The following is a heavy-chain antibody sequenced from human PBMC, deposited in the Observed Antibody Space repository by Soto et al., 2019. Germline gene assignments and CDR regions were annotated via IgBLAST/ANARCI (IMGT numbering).Heavy chain of an antibody. J-gene: IGHJ4*02. D-gene: IGHD5-12*01. CDR1: GGSFSGYY. CDR2: IDHSGST. Sequence: QVQLQQWGAGLLKPSETLSLTCAVYGGSFSGYYWSWIRQPPGKGLEWIGEIDHSGSTNYNPSLNIRVTISVDTSKNQFSLKLSSVTAADTAVYYCARGSRGGYDCLYYWGQGTLVTVAS. V-gene: IGHV4-34*01. CDR3: ARGSRGGYDCLYY.